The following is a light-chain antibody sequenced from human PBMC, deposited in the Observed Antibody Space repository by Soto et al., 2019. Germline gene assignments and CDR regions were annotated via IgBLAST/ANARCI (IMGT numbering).Light chain of an antibody. J-gene: IGKJ4*02. CDR2: TAS. CDR1: QGIRSE. V-gene: IGKV1-6*01. CDR3: IHDYDYPLT. Sequence: AIQMTQSPSSLSASVGDRVTITCRASQGIRSELGWYQQKPGKAPNLLIYTASTLQSGVPSRFSGSGSGTDFTLTISSLQPEDFATYYCIHDYDYPLTCGGGTRVEIK.